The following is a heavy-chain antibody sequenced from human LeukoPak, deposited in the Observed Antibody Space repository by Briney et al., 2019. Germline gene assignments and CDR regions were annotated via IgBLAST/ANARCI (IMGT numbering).Heavy chain of an antibody. V-gene: IGHV3-20*04. D-gene: IGHD6-19*01. Sequence: PGGSLRLSCAASGFTFEDHGMSWVRQVQGKGLEWVSGINWNGGSTGYADSVKGRFTISRDNAKNSLYLQMNSLRAEDTALYYCAAGDRNGWYFDYWGQGTLVTVSS. J-gene: IGHJ4*02. CDR1: GFTFEDHG. CDR2: INWNGGST. CDR3: AAGDRNGWYFDY.